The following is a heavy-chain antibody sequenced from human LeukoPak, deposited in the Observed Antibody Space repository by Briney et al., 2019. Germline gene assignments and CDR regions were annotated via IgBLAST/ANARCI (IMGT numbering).Heavy chain of an antibody. Sequence: ASVKVSCKASGYTFTSYGISWVRQAPGQGLEWMGWISAYNGNTNYAQKLQGRVTMTRNTSISTAYMELSSLRSEDTAVYYCAMMNDYWGQGTLVTVSS. J-gene: IGHJ4*02. V-gene: IGHV1-18*01. CDR1: GYTFTSYG. CDR2: ISAYNGNT. CDR3: AMMNDY.